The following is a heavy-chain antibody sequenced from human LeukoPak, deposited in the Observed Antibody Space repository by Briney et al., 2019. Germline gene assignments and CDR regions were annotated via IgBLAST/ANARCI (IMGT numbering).Heavy chain of an antibody. D-gene: IGHD3-22*01. CDR1: GGSFSGYY. V-gene: IGHV4-34*01. CDR3: ARAPDSSGSPG. J-gene: IGHJ4*02. Sequence: PSETLSLTCAVYGGSFSGYYWSWIRQPPGKGLEWIGEINRSGSTNYNPSLKSRVTISVDTSKNQFSLKLSSVTAADTAVYYCARAPDSSGSPGWGQGTLVTVSS. CDR2: INRSGST.